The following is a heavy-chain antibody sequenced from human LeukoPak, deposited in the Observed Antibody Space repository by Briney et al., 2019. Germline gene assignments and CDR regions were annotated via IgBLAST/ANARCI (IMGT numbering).Heavy chain of an antibody. D-gene: IGHD3-10*01. CDR1: GYTFTGCY. CDR2: INPNSGGT. CDR3: AREDSVITMVRDYYYYGMDV. Sequence: ASVKVSCKASGYTFTGCYMHWVRQAPGQGLEWMGWINPNSGGTNYAQKFQGWVTMTRATSISTAYMELSRLRSDDTAVYYCAREDSVITMVRDYYYYGMDVWGQGTTVTVSS. J-gene: IGHJ6*02. V-gene: IGHV1-2*04.